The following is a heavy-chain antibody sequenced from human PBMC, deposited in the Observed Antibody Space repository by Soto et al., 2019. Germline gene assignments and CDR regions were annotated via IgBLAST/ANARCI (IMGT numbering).Heavy chain of an antibody. Sequence: EVQLVESGGGLVQPGGSLRLSCAGSALTASKNYMSWVRQPPGKGLEWVSVIYSGGTTYYADSVKDRFSISRDNSKSARYLQRDNLRAGDTAVYYCARGGSGSDWDYYGMDVWGQGTTVTVSS. CDR3: ARGGSGSDWDYYGMDV. CDR1: ALTASKNY. V-gene: IGHV3-66*01. J-gene: IGHJ6*02. CDR2: IYSGGTT. D-gene: IGHD3-10*01.